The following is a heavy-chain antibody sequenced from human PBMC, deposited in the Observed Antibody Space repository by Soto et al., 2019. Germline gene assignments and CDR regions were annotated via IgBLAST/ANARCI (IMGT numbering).Heavy chain of an antibody. D-gene: IGHD6-19*01. J-gene: IGHJ4*02. CDR3: ARVRGRWAVAGTRYFDY. V-gene: IGHV1-8*01. Sequence: ASVKVSCKASGYTFTSYDINWVRQATGQGVEWMGWMNPNSGNTGYAQKFQGRVTMTRNTSISTAYMELSSLRSEDTAVYYCARVRGRWAVAGTRYFDYWGQGTLVTVSS. CDR1: GYTFTSYD. CDR2: MNPNSGNT.